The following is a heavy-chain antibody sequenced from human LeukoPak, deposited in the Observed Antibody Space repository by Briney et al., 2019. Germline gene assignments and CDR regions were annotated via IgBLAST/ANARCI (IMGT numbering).Heavy chain of an antibody. CDR3: AKDRYCGGGTCYWSYFDY. V-gene: IGHV3-23*01. J-gene: IGHJ4*02. CDR1: GFTFRTYA. D-gene: IGHD2-15*01. Sequence: GGSLRLSCAASGFTFRTYALSWVRQAPGKGLEWVSAISGGGGSTYYADSVKGRFTISRDNSKNTLFLQMNSLRAEDTAVYYCAKDRYCGGGTCYWSYFDYWGQGTLVTVSS. CDR2: ISGGGGST.